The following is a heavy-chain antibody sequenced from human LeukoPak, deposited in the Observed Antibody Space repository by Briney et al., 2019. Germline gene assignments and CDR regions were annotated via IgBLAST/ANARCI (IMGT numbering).Heavy chain of an antibody. V-gene: IGHV1-18*01. Sequence: ASVKVSCKASGYTFKGHVISWVRQAPGQGLEWMAWISPFNGNTQSGPNFQGRVTLTADTSTNTAYMELRNLRSDDTAIYYCARELYSDRTGYCFDLWGQGTLVTVSS. CDR3: ARELYSDRTGYCFDL. J-gene: IGHJ4*02. D-gene: IGHD3-22*01. CDR2: ISPFNGNT. CDR1: GYTFKGHV.